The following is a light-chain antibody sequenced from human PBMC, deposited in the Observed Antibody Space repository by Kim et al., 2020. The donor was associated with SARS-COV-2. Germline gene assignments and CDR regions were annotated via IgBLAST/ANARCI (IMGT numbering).Light chain of an antibody. CDR3: QQYGSSRT. J-gene: IGKJ1*01. V-gene: IGKV3-20*01. CDR1: QSVSSSY. Sequence: LAPGERATRSCRASQSVSSSYLAWYQQKPGQAHRLLIYGASSRATGIPDRFSGSGSGTDFTLTISRLEPEDFAVYYCQQYGSSRTLGQGTKVDIK. CDR2: GAS.